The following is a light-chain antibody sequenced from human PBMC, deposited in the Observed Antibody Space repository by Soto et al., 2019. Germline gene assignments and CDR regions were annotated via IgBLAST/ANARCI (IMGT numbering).Light chain of an antibody. CDR2: GNS. CDR3: QSHDSSLRGSV. J-gene: IGLJ2*01. V-gene: IGLV1-40*01. Sequence: QSVLTQPPSVSGAPGQRVTISCTGSSSNIGAGYDVHWYQQLPGTAPKLLIYGNSNRPSGVPDRFSGSKSGTSASLAITGLQGEDEADYYCQSHDSSLRGSVFGGGTKLPVL. CDR1: SSNIGAGYD.